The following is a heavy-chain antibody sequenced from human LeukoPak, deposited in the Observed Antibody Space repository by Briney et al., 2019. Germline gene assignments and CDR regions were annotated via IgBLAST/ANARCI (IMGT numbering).Heavy chain of an antibody. J-gene: IGHJ4*02. V-gene: IGHV4-61*01. D-gene: IGHD5-24*01. CDR2: IYNSGST. Sequence: SETLSLTCTVSGGSVSSGSYYWSWIRQPPGKGLEWIGYIYNSGSTNNNPSLKSRVTISGDTSKNQFSLKLTSVTAADTAVYYCARSRDGYNLDYWGQGTLVTVSS. CDR3: ARSRDGYNLDY. CDR1: GGSVSSGSYY.